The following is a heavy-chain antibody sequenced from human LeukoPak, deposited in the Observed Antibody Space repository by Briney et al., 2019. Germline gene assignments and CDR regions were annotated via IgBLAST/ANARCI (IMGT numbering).Heavy chain of an antibody. Sequence: PGGSLRLSCAASGFTFSSYGMHWVRQAPGKGLEWVAVIWYDGSNKYYADSVKGRFTISRDNSKNTLYLQMNSLRAEDTAVCYCARVQEILWFGELLERGAFDIWGQGTMVTVSS. CDR1: GFTFSSYG. J-gene: IGHJ3*02. V-gene: IGHV3-33*01. CDR2: IWYDGSNK. CDR3: ARVQEILWFGELLERGAFDI. D-gene: IGHD3-10*01.